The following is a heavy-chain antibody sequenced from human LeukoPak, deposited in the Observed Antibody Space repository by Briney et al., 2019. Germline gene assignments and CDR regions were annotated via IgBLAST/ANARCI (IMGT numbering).Heavy chain of an antibody. CDR2: IYYTGGT. CDR3: AGGPGGYYDYVWGSYRETDY. J-gene: IGHJ4*02. V-gene: IGHV4-31*03. Sequence: PSETLSLTCTVSGGSISSGGYYWSWIRQHPGKGLEWIGYIYYTGGTYYNPSLKSRVTISVDTSKNQFSLKLSSVTAADTAVYYCAGGPGGYYDYVWGSYRETDYWGQGTLVTVSS. D-gene: IGHD3-16*02. CDR1: GGSISSGGYY.